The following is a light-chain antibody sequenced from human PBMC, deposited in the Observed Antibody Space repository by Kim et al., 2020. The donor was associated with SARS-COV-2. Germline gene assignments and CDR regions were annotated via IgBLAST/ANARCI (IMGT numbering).Light chain of an antibody. V-gene: IGLV6-57*01. CDR3: QSYDRSTLV. J-gene: IGLJ2*01. Sequence: GKTVTISCTRSSGSVASNYVQWYQQRPGSSPTTVMHEDNERPSGVPDRFSACIDSSSNSASLIISGLEAEDEADYCCQSYDRSTLVFGGGTQLTVL. CDR1: SGSVASNY. CDR2: EDN.